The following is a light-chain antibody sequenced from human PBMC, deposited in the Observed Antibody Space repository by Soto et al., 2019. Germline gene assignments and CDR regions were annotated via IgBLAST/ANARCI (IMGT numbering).Light chain of an antibody. CDR2: GAS. V-gene: IGKV3-15*01. J-gene: IGKJ3*01. CDR1: QSVSSN. Sequence: EIVMTQSPDTLSVSPGERATFSCRASQSVSSNLAWYQQKPGQAPRLLIYGASTRATGIPARFSGSGSGTEFTITISSLQSEEFAVYYCQQYNNWPSFGPGTKVDIK. CDR3: QQYNNWPS.